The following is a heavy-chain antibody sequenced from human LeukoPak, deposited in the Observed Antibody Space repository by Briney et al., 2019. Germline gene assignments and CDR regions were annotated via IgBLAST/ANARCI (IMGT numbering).Heavy chain of an antibody. J-gene: IGHJ4*02. D-gene: IGHD3-22*01. CDR3: ARAPYYYDSSGPYYFDY. CDR1: GGTFSSYA. CDR2: FIPIFDTA. Sequence: ASVKVSCKASGGTFSSYAISWVRQAPGQGLEWMGGFIPIFDTAKYAQKFQGRVTISADESTNTAYMELSSLRSDDTAVYYCARAPYYYDSSGPYYFDYWGQGTLVTVSS. V-gene: IGHV1-69*13.